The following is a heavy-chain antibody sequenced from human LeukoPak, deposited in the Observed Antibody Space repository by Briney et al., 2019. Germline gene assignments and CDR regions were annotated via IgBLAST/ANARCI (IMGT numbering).Heavy chain of an antibody. V-gene: IGHV5-51*01. CDR1: GYNFPNYW. CDR3: ARREFPYHFHF. CDR2: INPGDSDT. J-gene: IGHJ4*02. Sequence: GESLKISCKGSGYNFPNYWIGWVRQMPGKGLDWMGIINPGDSDTRYSPSFQGQVTISADKSISTAYLQWSSLKASDTAIYYCARREFPYHFHFWGQGTLVTVSS. D-gene: IGHD2-2*01.